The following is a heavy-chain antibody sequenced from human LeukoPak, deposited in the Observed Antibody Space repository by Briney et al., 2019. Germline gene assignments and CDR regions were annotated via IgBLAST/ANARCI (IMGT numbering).Heavy chain of an antibody. CDR2: ISAYNGNT. J-gene: IGHJ6*03. V-gene: IGHV1-18*01. Sequence: GASVKVSCKASGYTFTSYGISWVGQAPGQGLEWMGWISAYNGNTNYAQKLQGRVTMTTDTSTSTAYMELRSLRSDDTAVYYCARTGGRDYYYYYYMDVWGKGTTVTVSS. CDR1: GYTFTSYG. CDR3: ARTGGRDYYYYYYMDV. D-gene: IGHD1-26*01.